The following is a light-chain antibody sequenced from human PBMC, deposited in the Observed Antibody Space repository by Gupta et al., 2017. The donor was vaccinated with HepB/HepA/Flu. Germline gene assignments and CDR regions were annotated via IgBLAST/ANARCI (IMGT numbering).Light chain of an antibody. Sequence: QLVLTQSPSASASLGASVKLTCTLSSGHSSYAIAWHQQQPEKGPRFLMKLNSDGRHKKGAGIPDRFSGPSSGAERYLIISSLQSENEADNYCKTWGTGIQVFGGGTKLTVL. CDR1: SGHSSYA. J-gene: IGLJ2*01. CDR3: KTWGTGIQV. V-gene: IGLV4-69*01. CDR2: LNSDGRH.